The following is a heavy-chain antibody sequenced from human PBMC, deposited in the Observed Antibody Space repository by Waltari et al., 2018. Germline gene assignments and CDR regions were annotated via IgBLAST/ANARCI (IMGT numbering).Heavy chain of an antibody. CDR2: ISYEGSDK. D-gene: IGHD1-1*01. Sequence: QVQLVESGGGVVQSGGSLRLYCAASGFTFSDRGMHWVRQAPGKGLEWVAFISYEGSDKVFGVSVKGRFTISRDNAKNTVSLLMNSLKSEDTAVYYCATTIISPGAFDVWGQGTMVSVSS. CDR3: ATTIISPGAFDV. J-gene: IGHJ3*01. CDR1: GFTFSDRG. V-gene: IGHV3-30*03.